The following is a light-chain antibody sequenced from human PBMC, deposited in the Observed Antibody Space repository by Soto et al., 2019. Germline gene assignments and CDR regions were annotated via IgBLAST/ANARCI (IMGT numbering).Light chain of an antibody. CDR2: EDT. J-gene: IGLJ2*01. CDR3: CSYAGSSTVI. Sequence: QSALTQSASVSGSPGQSITISCTGTNSDIENYNLVSWYQQHPDKAPKLLIFEDTKRHSGVSNRFSGSKSGNTASLTISGLQAEDEANYYCCSYAGSSTVIFGGGTKLTVL. V-gene: IGLV2-23*01. CDR1: NSDIENYNL.